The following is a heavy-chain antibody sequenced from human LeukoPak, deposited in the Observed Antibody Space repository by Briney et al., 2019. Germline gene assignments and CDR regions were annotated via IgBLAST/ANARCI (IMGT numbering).Heavy chain of an antibody. V-gene: IGHV3-21*01. CDR1: GFTFSSYA. Sequence: PGGSLRLSCAASGFTFSSYAMSWVRQAPGKGLEWVSSISSSNSHIYYADSVKGRFTISRDNAKNSLYLQMNSLRAEDTAVYYCARGFYCTSTSCSTGFDYWAREPWSPSPQ. CDR2: ISSSNSHI. CDR3: ARGFYCTSTSCSTGFDY. J-gene: IGHJ4*02. D-gene: IGHD2-2*01.